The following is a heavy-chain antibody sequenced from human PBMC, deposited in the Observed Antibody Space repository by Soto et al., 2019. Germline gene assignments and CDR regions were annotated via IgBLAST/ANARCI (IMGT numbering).Heavy chain of an antibody. CDR2: IYYSGST. CDR1: GGSISSSSYY. J-gene: IGHJ4*02. CDR3: ARRPYDGSGYYPDY. V-gene: IGHV4-39*01. Sequence: QLQLQESGPGLVKPSETLSLTCTVSGGSISSSSYYWGWIRQPPGKGLEWIGSIYYSGSTYYNPSLKSRVTISVDTSKNQFSLKLSSVTAADTAVYYCARRPYDGSGYYPDYWGQGTLVTVSS. D-gene: IGHD3-22*01.